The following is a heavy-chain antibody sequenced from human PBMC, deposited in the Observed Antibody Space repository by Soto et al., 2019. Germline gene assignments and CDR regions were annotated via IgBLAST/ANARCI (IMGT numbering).Heavy chain of an antibody. Sequence: GESLKISCKGSGYSFTSYWIGWVRQMPGKGLEWMGIIYPGDSDTRYSPSFQGQVTISADKSIRTAYMKWSSLKASDTAMYYCERTGSAWELSGWGQRTLVTVSS. CDR3: ERTGSAWELSG. V-gene: IGHV5-51*01. CDR1: GYSFTSYW. D-gene: IGHD1-26*01. J-gene: IGHJ1*01. CDR2: IYPGDSDT.